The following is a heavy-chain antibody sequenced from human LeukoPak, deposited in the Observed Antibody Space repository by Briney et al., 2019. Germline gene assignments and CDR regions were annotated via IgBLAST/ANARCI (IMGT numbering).Heavy chain of an antibody. V-gene: IGHV4-34*01. J-gene: IGHJ3*02. CDR3: ARAPISSSAFDN. D-gene: IGHD3-3*01. CDR1: GGSFSGYY. Sequence: SETLSLTCAVYGGSFSGYYWSWIRQPPGKGLEWIGEINHSGSTNYNPSLKSRVTISVDTSKNQFSLKLSSVTAADTAVYYCARAPISSSAFDNWGQGTMVTVSS. CDR2: INHSGST.